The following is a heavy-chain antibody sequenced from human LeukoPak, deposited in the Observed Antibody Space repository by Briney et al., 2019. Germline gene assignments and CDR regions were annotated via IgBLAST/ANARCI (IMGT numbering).Heavy chain of an antibody. CDR3: ARESYYYDSSGYYPRFDY. J-gene: IGHJ4*02. CDR2: IKQDGSEK. V-gene: IGHV3-7*01. CDR1: GFTFSSYW. Sequence: GGSLRLSCAASGFTFSSYWMSWVRQAPGKGLEWVANIKQDGSEKYYVDSAKGRFTISRDNAKNSLYLQMNSLRAEDTAVYYCARESYYYDSSGYYPRFDYWGQGTLVTVSS. D-gene: IGHD3-22*01.